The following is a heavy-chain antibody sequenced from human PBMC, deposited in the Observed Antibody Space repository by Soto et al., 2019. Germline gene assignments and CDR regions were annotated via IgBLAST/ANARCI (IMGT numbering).Heavy chain of an antibody. CDR2: IYPGDSDT. CDR1: GYSFTSYW. CDR3: ARLNSRAAAGGGLYYYYGMDV. Sequence: GESLKISCKGSGYSFTSYWIGWVRQMPGKGLEWMGIIYPGDSDTRYSPSFQGQVTISADKSISTAYLQWSSLKASDTAMYYCARLNSRAAAGGGLYYYYGMDVWGQGTTVTVSS. D-gene: IGHD6-13*01. V-gene: IGHV5-51*01. J-gene: IGHJ6*02.